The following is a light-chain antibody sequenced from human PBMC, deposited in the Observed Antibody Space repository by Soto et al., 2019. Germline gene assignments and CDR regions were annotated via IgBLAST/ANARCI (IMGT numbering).Light chain of an antibody. Sequence: QSALTQPRSVSGSPGQSITISCTGTSSDVGGYNYVSWYRQHPGKAPKLMIYDVSKRPSGVPDRLSGSKSGNTASLTISGLQAEDEADYYCCSYAGSYTHYVFGTGTKLTVL. J-gene: IGLJ1*01. CDR3: CSYAGSYTHYV. CDR1: SSDVGGYNY. V-gene: IGLV2-11*01. CDR2: DVS.